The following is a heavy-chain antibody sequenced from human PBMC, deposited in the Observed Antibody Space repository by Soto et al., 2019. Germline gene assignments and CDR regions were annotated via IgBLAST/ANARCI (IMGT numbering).Heavy chain of an antibody. J-gene: IGHJ4*02. CDR2: IHYSGTT. CDR1: GGSMRNYF. Sequence: SETLSLTCTVSGGSMRNYFWTWIRQPPGKGLVWIGYIHYSGTTSFFPSYNPSLRSRVTISEDTSKNQFSLKLLSVTTADTAVYFCAAGEASSRNLAPYYLDFWGQGTLVTV. CDR3: AAGEASSRNLAPYYLDF. V-gene: IGHV4-59*01. D-gene: IGHD6-13*01.